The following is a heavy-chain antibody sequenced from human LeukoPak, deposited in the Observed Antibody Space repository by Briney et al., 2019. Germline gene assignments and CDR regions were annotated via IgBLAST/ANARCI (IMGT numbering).Heavy chain of an antibody. CDR1: GYTFTSYY. D-gene: IGHD2-15*01. J-gene: IGHJ4*02. CDR3: ARDGHIARRGSCYSLNY. V-gene: IGHV1-46*01. Sequence: ASVKVSCKASGYTFTSYYMHWVRQAPGQGQEWMGIINPSGGSTSYAQKFQGRVTMTRDTSTSTVYMELSSLRSEDTAVYYCARDGHIARRGSCYSLNYRGQGTLVTVSS. CDR2: INPSGGST.